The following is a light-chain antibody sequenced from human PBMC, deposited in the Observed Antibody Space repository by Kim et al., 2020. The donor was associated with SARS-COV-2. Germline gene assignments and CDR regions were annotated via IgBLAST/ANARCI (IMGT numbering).Light chain of an antibody. CDR3: QQTYISPFT. Sequence: AYVGDRVTITCRTSQNINSHLNWYHQKPGRAPKLLIYAASTLQGGVPSRFSGSGSETDFTLTISSLQPEDFATYFCQQTYISPFTFGPGTKVDIK. CDR1: QNINSH. CDR2: AAS. V-gene: IGKV1-39*01. J-gene: IGKJ3*01.